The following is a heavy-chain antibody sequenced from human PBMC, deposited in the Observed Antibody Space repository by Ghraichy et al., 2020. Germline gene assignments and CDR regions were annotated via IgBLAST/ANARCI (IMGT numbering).Heavy chain of an antibody. V-gene: IGHV1-69*13. CDR1: GGTLSRYA. Sequence: SVKVSCKASGGTLSRYAINWVRQAPGQGLEWMGGIIPIYGTTIYAQKFQGRVTVTADESTSTVYMELSSLRSEDTAVYYCAGSLMTTDYYYYGMGVWGQGTTVIVSS. J-gene: IGHJ6*02. CDR3: AGSLMTTDYYYYGMGV. D-gene: IGHD4-17*01. CDR2: IIPIYGTT.